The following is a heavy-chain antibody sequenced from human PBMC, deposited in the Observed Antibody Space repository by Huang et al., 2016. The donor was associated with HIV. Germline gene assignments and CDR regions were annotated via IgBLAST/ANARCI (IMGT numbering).Heavy chain of an antibody. CDR3: ARLPTPSYYDTWSLSPVEEDFFYFNMDL. Sequence: QVRLEQWGEGVVKPSDTLSLTCAVYGASFTTYFWSWIRQSPVKGLQWIGELKPVGPSKYNPVCQSRVIMSGDTPKKQFSWSRRDMTAADAAIYYCARLPTPSYYDTWSLSPVEEDFFYFNMDLWGRGTPVIVSS. D-gene: IGHD3-3*01. CDR1: GASFTTYF. V-gene: IGHV4-34*02. J-gene: IGHJ6*03. CDR2: LKPVGPS.